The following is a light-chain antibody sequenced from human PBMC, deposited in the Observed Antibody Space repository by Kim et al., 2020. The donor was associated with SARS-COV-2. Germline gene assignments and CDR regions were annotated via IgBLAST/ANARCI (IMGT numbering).Light chain of an antibody. Sequence: IQMTQSPSSLSASGGDEVTITCRASQDISNYLAWYQQKPGKAPKLLMYATSTLQSGVPSRFRGSRSGTDFTLIITRLQPEDVATYFCQKYDSAPWTFGQGTKVDIK. CDR3: QKYDSAPWT. V-gene: IGKV1-27*01. CDR2: ATS. J-gene: IGKJ1*01. CDR1: QDISNY.